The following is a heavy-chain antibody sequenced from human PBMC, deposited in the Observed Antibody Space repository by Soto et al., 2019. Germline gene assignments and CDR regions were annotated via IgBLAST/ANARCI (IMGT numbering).Heavy chain of an antibody. Sequence: QVQLQQWGAGLLKPSETLSLTCAVYGGSFSGYYWSWIRQPPGKGLEWIGEINHSGSTNYNPSLKSRVTISVDTSKNQFSLKLSSVTAADTAVYYCAGTRITMVRGVSDYYYGMDVWGQGTTVTVSS. CDR2: INHSGST. J-gene: IGHJ6*02. CDR1: GGSFSGYY. CDR3: AGTRITMVRGVSDYYYGMDV. V-gene: IGHV4-34*01. D-gene: IGHD3-10*01.